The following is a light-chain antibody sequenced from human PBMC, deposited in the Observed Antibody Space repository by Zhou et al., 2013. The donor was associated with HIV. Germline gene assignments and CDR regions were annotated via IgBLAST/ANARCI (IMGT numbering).Light chain of an antibody. CDR1: QNILNH. V-gene: IGKV1-39*01. CDR2: DSS. J-gene: IGKJ4*01. CDR3: QQLNSYALT. Sequence: DIQMTQSPSSLSASVGDTVTITCRASQNILNHVSWYQQTPGKAPKLLMYDSSTLQKGVSSTFSGGGYGTEFTLTINSLQPEDFATYYCQQLNSYALTFGGGTKVEIK.